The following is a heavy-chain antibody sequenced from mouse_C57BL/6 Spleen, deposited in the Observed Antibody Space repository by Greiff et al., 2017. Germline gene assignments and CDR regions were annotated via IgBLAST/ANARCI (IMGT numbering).Heavy chain of an antibody. V-gene: IGHV7-3*01. CDR1: GFTSTDYY. CDR3: SSSSPYDDGWFAY. CDR2: IRYKANGYTT. J-gene: IGHJ3*01. Sequence: EVQGVESGGGLVQPGGSLSLSCAASGFTSTDYYMSWVRQPPGKALEWLGFIRYKANGYTTEYSASVKGRFTISRDNSHSILYLQKHALRAEDSATYDCSSSSPYDDGWFAYWGQGALVTVSA. D-gene: IGHD2-4*01.